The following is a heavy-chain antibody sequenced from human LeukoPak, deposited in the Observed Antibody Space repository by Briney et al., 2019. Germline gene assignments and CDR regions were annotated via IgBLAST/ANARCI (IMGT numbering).Heavy chain of an antibody. Sequence: GGSLRLSCAASGFTFSSYWMHWVRQVPGKGLVWVSRIREDGTITNYEDSVKGRFTIFRDNARNTLYLQMHSLRAEDTAIYYCALNFVGTSTSDFDSWGQGTQVTVSS. V-gene: IGHV3-74*01. D-gene: IGHD1-26*01. J-gene: IGHJ4*02. CDR3: ALNFVGTSTSDFDS. CDR1: GFTFSSYW. CDR2: IREDGTIT.